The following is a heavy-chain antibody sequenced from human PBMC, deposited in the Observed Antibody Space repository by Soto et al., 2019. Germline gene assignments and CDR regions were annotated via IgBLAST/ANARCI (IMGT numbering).Heavy chain of an antibody. J-gene: IGHJ4*02. CDR1: GVSISSGGYY. D-gene: IGHD3-3*01. CDR3: ARGGQDFWSGPFDY. Sequence: SETLSLTCTVSGVSISSGGYYWGWIRQHPGKGLEWIGNIYHSGRTYYNPSLKSRVIMSVDTSKNHFSLNLNSVTAADTAMYFCARGGQDFWSGPFDYWGRGALVTVSS. V-gene: IGHV4-31*03. CDR2: IYHSGRT.